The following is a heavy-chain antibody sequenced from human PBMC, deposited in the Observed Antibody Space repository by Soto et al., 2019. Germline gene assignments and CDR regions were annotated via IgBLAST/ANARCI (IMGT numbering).Heavy chain of an antibody. CDR1: GGSISSSNW. CDR2: IYHSGST. V-gene: IGHV4-4*02. D-gene: IGHD3-10*01. J-gene: IGHJ6*02. Sequence: SETLSLTCAVSGGSISSSNWGSWVRQPPGKGLEWIGEIYHSGSTNYNPSLKSRVTISVDKSKNQFSLKLSSVTAADTAVYYCARTMVRGGRTYYGMDVWGQGTTVTVSS. CDR3: ARTMVRGGRTYYGMDV.